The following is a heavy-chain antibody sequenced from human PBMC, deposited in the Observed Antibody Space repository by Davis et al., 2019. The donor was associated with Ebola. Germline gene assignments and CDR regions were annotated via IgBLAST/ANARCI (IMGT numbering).Heavy chain of an antibody. CDR2: INHSGST. CDR1: GGSFSGYY. D-gene: IGHD5-18*01. J-gene: IGHJ5*02. V-gene: IGHV4-34*01. CDR3: ARVVSQIQLWLIGWFDP. Sequence: MPSETLSLTCAVYGGSFSGYYWSWIRQPPGQGLEWIGEINHSGSTNYNPSLRLRVTISVATSKTQFSLKLSSVTAADTAVYYCARVVSQIQLWLIGWFDPWGQGTLVTVSS.